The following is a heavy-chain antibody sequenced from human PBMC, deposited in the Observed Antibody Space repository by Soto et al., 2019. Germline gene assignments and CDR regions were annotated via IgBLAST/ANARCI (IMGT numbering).Heavy chain of an antibody. CDR2: ISSSGTYI. V-gene: IGHV3-21*01. Sequence: LRLSCEASGFTFNDYSMDWVRQAPEKGLEWASSISSSGTYIYYADSVKGRFAISRDNANNVMYLQMDTLRAEDTAVYYCVRAGHVFDVHYYGMDLWGQGTTVTVSS. J-gene: IGHJ6*02. CDR1: GFTFNDYS. D-gene: IGHD3-10*01. CDR3: VRAGHVFDVHYYGMDL.